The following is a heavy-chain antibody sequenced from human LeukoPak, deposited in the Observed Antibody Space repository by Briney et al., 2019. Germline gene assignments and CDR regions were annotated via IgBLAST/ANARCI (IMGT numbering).Heavy chain of an antibody. CDR1: GFPFSSYN. Sequence: GGSLTLSCAASGFPFSSYNMNWARQAPGQGLEWVSSLGSDGSTHYADSVQGRFTVSRDNTKNTLYLQMNSLRAEDTALYYCAKEGHVSELDYWGPGTLVTVSS. V-gene: IGHV3-23*01. CDR2: LGSDGST. J-gene: IGHJ4*02. D-gene: IGHD3-10*01. CDR3: AKEGHVSELDY.